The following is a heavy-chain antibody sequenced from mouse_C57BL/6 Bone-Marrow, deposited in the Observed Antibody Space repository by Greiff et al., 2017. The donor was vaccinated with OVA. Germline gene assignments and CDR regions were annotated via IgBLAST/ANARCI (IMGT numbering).Heavy chain of an antibody. V-gene: IGHV1-18*01. J-gene: IGHJ1*03. Sequence: VQLQQSGPELVKPGASVKIPCKASGYTFTDYNMDWVKQSHGKSLEWIGDINPNNGGTIYNQKFKGKATLTVDKSSSTAYMELRSLTSEDTAVYYCARCWDGGYFDVWGTGTTVTVSS. CDR2: INPNNGGT. D-gene: IGHD4-1*01. CDR1: GYTFTDYN. CDR3: ARCWDGGYFDV.